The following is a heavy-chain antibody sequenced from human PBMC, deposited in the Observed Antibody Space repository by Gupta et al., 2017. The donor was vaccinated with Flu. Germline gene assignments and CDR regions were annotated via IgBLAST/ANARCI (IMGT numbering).Heavy chain of an antibody. Sequence: ASGFMFSRYWMHWVRQAPGKGLVWVSRSSSDGSTTNYGDSVKGRFTISRDNAKNTVYLLMNSLRAEDTAVYYCARELPFDMWGQGTKVTVSS. CDR3: ARELPFDM. D-gene: IGHD5-18*01. J-gene: IGHJ3*02. CDR2: SSSDGSTT. CDR1: GFMFSRYW. V-gene: IGHV3-74*01.